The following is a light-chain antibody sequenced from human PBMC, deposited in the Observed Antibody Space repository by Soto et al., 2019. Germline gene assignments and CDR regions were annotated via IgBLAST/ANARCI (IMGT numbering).Light chain of an antibody. CDR2: CDS. CDR1: SSNIGAGYD. Sequence: QSVLTQPPSVSGAQGQRVTISCTGSSSNIGAGYDVNWYQQLPGTAPKLLIFCDSNRPSGVPDRFSGSKSGTSASLAITGLQAADEADYYCQSSDSRLSGSDVFGTGTKLTVL. V-gene: IGLV1-40*01. CDR3: QSSDSRLSGSDV. J-gene: IGLJ1*01.